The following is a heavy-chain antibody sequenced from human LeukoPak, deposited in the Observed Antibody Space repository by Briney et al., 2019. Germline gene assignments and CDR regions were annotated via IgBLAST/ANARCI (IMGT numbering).Heavy chain of an antibody. CDR1: GGSISSGGYY. J-gene: IGHJ4*02. CDR2: IYYSGST. CDR3: ARIWGSYGGNPYFDY. Sequence: SQTLSLTCTVSGGSISSGGYYWSWIRQHPGKGLEWIGYIYYSGSTYYNPSLKSRVTTSVDTSKNQFSLKLSSVTAADTAVYYCARIWGSYGGNPYFDYWGQGTLVTVSS. D-gene: IGHD4-23*01. V-gene: IGHV4-31*03.